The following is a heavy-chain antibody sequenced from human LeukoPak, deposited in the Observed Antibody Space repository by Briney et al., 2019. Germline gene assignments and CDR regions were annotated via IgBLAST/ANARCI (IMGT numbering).Heavy chain of an antibody. CDR1: GFTFSSYG. Sequence: GGSLRLSCAASGFTFSSYGMHWVRQAPGKGLEWVAVISYDGSNKYYADSVKGRFTISRDNSKNTLYLQMNSLRAEVTAVYYCAKEAMKLDSSALHDYWGQGTLVTVSS. CDR3: AKEAMKLDSSALHDY. D-gene: IGHD3-22*01. J-gene: IGHJ4*02. CDR2: ISYDGSNK. V-gene: IGHV3-30*18.